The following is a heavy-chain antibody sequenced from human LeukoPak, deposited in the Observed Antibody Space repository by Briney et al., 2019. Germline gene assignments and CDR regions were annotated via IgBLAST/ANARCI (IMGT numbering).Heavy chain of an antibody. V-gene: IGHV3-23*01. J-gene: IGHJ5*02. CDR1: GFTFSSYA. CDR3: AKESTVTPGTVNWFDP. CDR2: ISGSGGDT. D-gene: IGHD4-17*01. Sequence: PGGSLRLSCAASGFTFSSYAMTWVRQAPGKGLEWVSTISGSGGDTYYADSVKGRFTISRDNFKNTMNLQMKSLRGEDTAVYYCAKESTVTPGTVNWFDPWGQGTLVTVSS.